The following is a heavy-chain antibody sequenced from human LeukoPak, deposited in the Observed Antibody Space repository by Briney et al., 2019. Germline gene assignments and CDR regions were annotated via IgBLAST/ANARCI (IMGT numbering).Heavy chain of an antibody. CDR2: IIPIFGTA. V-gene: IGHV1-69*05. CDR3: ARPSGISAAMNYYYGMDV. D-gene: IGHD2-2*01. Sequence: SVKVSCKASGGTFSSYAISWVRQAPGLGLEWMGGIIPIFGTASYAQEFQGRVTITTDESTSTAYMEPSSLRSDDTAVYYCARPSGISAAMNYYYGMDVWGQGTTVTVSS. J-gene: IGHJ6*02. CDR1: GGTFSSYA.